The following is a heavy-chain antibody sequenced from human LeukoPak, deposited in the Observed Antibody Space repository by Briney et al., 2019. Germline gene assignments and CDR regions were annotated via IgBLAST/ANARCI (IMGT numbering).Heavy chain of an antibody. V-gene: IGHV1-58*02. CDR3: AAGFSNRGYIY. D-gene: IGHD6-13*01. CDR1: GLTLRTSA. Sequence: GTSVKVSCKASGLTLRTSAMQCVRQARGQGLEWIGWTVLGSGDTNYAQSLKERVTITRDMSTSTAYLEVSSLRPEDTAMYYCAAGFSNRGYIYWGQGTLVTVSS. J-gene: IGHJ4*02. CDR2: TVLGSGDT.